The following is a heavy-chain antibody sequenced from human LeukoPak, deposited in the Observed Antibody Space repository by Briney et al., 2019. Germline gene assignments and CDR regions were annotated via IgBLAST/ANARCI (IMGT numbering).Heavy chain of an antibody. CDR2: INSDGSRT. D-gene: IGHD5-12*01. CDR3: AKAARIVATIIPDY. CDR1: RFIFSTYW. V-gene: IGHV3-74*01. J-gene: IGHJ4*02. Sequence: GGSLRLSCAASRFIFSTYWMHWVRQAPGKGLVWVSRINSDGSRTNYADSVKGRFTISRDNSKNTLYLQMNSLRAEDTAVYYCAKAARIVATIIPDYWGQGTLVTVSS.